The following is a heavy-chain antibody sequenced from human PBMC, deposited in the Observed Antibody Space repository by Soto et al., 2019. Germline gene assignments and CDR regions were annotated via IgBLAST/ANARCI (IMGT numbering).Heavy chain of an antibody. V-gene: IGHV5-51*01. J-gene: IGHJ5*02. CDR2: IYPSDSDT. CDR3: ARSWELPNPGWFDP. CDR1: GYSFTSYG. D-gene: IGHD1-26*01. Sequence: GESLKISWKGSGYSFTSYGIGWVRQMPGKGLEWMGIIYPSDSDTRYSPSFQGQVTISADKSISTAYLQWSSLKASDTAMYYCARSWELPNPGWFDPWGQGTLVTVS.